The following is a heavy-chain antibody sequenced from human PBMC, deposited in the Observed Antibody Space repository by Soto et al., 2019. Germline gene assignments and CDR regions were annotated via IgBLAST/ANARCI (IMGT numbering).Heavy chain of an antibody. D-gene: IGHD3-16*01. Sequence: QVQLVQSGAEVKKPGSSVKVSCKASGVTFSVYSISWVRQAPEQGLEWMGRLYPTLGITQYAQKFQGRVTITADHYTSTAYMELSSLTSEDTAVYYCASGETRGSDYWGQGTLVTVSS. CDR3: ASGETRGSDY. J-gene: IGHJ4*02. CDR1: GVTFSVYS. V-gene: IGHV1-69*02. CDR2: LYPTLGIT.